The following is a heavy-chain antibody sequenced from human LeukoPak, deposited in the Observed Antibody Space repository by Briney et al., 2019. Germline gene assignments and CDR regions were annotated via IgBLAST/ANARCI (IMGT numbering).Heavy chain of an antibody. J-gene: IGHJ6*02. CDR1: GGSFSGYY. Sequence: SETQSLTCAVYGGSFSGYYWSWIRQPSGKGLEWIGEINHSGSTNYNPSLKSRVTISVDTSKNQFSLKLSSVTAADTAVYYCARVRGWLQFAGMDVWGQGTTVTVSS. V-gene: IGHV4-34*01. CDR2: INHSGST. D-gene: IGHD5-24*01. CDR3: ARVRGWLQFAGMDV.